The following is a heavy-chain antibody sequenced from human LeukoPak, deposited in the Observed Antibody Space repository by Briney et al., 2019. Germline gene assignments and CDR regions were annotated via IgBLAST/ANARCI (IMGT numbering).Heavy chain of an antibody. D-gene: IGHD3-22*01. V-gene: IGHV3-23*01. Sequence: PGGSLRLSCAASGFTFSIYAMSWVRQAPGKGLEWVSIINDNGGSTYYADSVKGRFTISRDNSKNTLYLQMNSLRAEDTAVYYCASPMIVVAPHAFDIWGQGTMVTVSS. CDR1: GFTFSIYA. J-gene: IGHJ3*02. CDR2: INDNGGST. CDR3: ASPMIVVAPHAFDI.